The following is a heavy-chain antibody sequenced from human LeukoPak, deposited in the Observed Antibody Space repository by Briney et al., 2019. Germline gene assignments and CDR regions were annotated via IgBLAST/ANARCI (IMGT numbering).Heavy chain of an antibody. J-gene: IGHJ4*02. CDR3: ARVGGGNYDFWSGSLLFDY. V-gene: IGHV1-8*03. CDR1: GYTFTSYD. CDR2: MNPNSGNT. D-gene: IGHD3-3*01. Sequence: GASVKVSCKASGYTFTSYDINWVRQATGQGLEWMGWMNPNSGNTGYAQKFQGRVTITRNTSISTAYMELSSLRSEDTAVYYCARVGGGNYDFWSGSLLFDYWGQGTLVTVSS.